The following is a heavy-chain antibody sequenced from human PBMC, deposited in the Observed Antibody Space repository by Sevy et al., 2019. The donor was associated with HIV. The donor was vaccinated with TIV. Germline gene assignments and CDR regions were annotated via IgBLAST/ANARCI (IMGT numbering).Heavy chain of an antibody. D-gene: IGHD5-12*01. V-gene: IGHV1-69*13. CDR2: IIPILGTA. J-gene: IGHJ4*02. CDR3: ARGARGYSGYDSYYFDY. Sequence: ASVKVSCKASGGTFSSYAISWVRQAPGQGLEWMGGIIPILGTANYAQRFQGRVTITADESTSTAYMELSSLRSEDTAVYYCARGARGYSGYDSYYFDYWGQGTLVTVSS. CDR1: GGTFSSYA.